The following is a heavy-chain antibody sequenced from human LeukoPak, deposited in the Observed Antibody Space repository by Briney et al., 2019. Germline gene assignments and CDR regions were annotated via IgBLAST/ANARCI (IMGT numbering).Heavy chain of an antibody. Sequence: GASVKVSCKASGGTFSSYAISWVRQAPGQGLEWMGGIIPIFGTANYAQKFQGRVTITADESTSTAYMELSSLRSEDTAVYYCAGRAPDSYGDYGKLPTGFDYWGQGTLVTVSS. CDR1: GGTFSSYA. CDR3: AGRAPDSYGDYGKLPTGFDY. D-gene: IGHD4-17*01. J-gene: IGHJ4*02. CDR2: IIPIFGTA. V-gene: IGHV1-69*13.